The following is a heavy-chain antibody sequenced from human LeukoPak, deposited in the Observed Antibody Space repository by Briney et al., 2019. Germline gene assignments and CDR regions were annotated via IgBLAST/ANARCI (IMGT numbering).Heavy chain of an antibody. Sequence: PGGSLRLSCAASGFTFSSYGMHWVRQAPGKGLEWVAVISYDGSNKYYADSVKGRFTISRDNSKNTLYLQMNSLRAEDTAVYYCAKRGKDRALYYFDYWGQGTLVTVSS. J-gene: IGHJ4*02. V-gene: IGHV3-30*18. CDR3: AKRGKDRALYYFDY. D-gene: IGHD2-15*01. CDR2: ISYDGSNK. CDR1: GFTFSSYG.